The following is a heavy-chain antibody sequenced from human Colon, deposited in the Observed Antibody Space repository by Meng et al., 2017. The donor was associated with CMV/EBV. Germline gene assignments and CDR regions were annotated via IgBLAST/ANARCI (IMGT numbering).Heavy chain of an antibody. CDR3: AILAKPSFGY. CDR1: GFTFSSYS. CDR2: ISSSSTI. V-gene: IGHV3-48*04. J-gene: IGHJ4*02. Sequence: GESLKISCAASGFTFSSYSMNWVRQAPGKGLEWVSYISSSSTIYYADSVKGRFTISRDNAKNSLYLQMNSLRAEDTAVYYCAILAKPSFGYWGQGTLVTVLL. D-gene: IGHD3-3*02.